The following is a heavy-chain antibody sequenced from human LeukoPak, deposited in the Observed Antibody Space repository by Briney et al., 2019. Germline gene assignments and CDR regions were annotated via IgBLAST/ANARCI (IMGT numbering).Heavy chain of an antibody. V-gene: IGHV4-39*07. J-gene: IGHJ6*03. Sequence: SETLSLTCTVSGGSISSNNYYWGWIRQPPGKGLEWIGSIYYSGSTYYNPSLKSRVTISVDTSKNQFSLKLSSVTAADTALYYCARDGGWYKRGLDHYYYYMDVWGKGTTVIVSS. D-gene: IGHD6-19*01. CDR1: GGSISSNNYY. CDR3: ARDGGWYKRGLDHYYYYMDV. CDR2: IYYSGST.